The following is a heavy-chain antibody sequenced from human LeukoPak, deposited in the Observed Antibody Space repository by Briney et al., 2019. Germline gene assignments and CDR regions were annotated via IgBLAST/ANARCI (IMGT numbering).Heavy chain of an antibody. CDR3: ARAKVLSDTAMVRDYYYYYYMDV. D-gene: IGHD5-18*01. Sequence: SETLSLTCTVSGGSISSGSYYWSWIRQPAGKGLEWIGRIYTSGSTNYNPSLKSRVTISVDTSKNQFSLKLSSVTAADTAVYYRARAKVLSDTAMVRDYYYYYYMDVWGKGTTVTVSS. V-gene: IGHV4-61*02. CDR1: GGSISSGSYY. J-gene: IGHJ6*03. CDR2: IYTSGST.